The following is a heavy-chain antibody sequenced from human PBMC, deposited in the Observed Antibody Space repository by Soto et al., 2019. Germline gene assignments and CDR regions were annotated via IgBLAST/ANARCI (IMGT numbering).Heavy chain of an antibody. Sequence: PGGSLRLSSAASGFTFSTYVMHWVRQAPGKGLEWVAVLWYDGTNEYYADSVKGRFTISRDNSKNTLYLQMNSLRAEDTAVYYCAKDGSHNFDYWGQGTLVTVSS. CDR3: AKDGSHNFDY. CDR1: GFTFSTYV. V-gene: IGHV3-30*02. J-gene: IGHJ4*02. D-gene: IGHD1-26*01. CDR2: LWYDGTNE.